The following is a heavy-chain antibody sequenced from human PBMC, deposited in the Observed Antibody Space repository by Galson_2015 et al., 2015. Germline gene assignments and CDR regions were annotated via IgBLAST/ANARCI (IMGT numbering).Heavy chain of an antibody. CDR3: ARVQVNGANLPLDY. CDR1: GFTFSDYY. Sequence: SLRLSCAASGFTFSDYYMSWIRQAPGKGLEWVSYISSSSSYTNYADSVEGRFTISRDNAKNSLYLQMNSLRAEDTAVYYCARVQVNGANLPLDYWGQGTLVTVSS. D-gene: IGHD4/OR15-4a*01. V-gene: IGHV3-11*06. J-gene: IGHJ4*02. CDR2: ISSSSSYT.